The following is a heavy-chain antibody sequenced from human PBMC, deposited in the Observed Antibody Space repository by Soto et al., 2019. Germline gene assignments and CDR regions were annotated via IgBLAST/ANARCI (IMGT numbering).Heavy chain of an antibody. D-gene: IGHD3-10*01. CDR3: ASDFMVRGVQYYYYYGMDV. V-gene: IGHV1-69*02. Sequence: SVKVSCKASGGTFSSYTISWVRQAPGQGLEWMGRIIPILGIANYAQKFQGRVTITADKSTSTAYMELSSLRSEDTAVYYCASDFMVRGVQYYYYYGMDVWGQGTTVTVSS. CDR2: IIPILGIA. CDR1: GGTFSSYT. J-gene: IGHJ6*02.